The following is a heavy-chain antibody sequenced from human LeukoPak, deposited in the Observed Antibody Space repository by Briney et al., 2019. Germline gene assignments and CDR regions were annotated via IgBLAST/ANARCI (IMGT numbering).Heavy chain of an antibody. Sequence: ASVKVSCKASGYTFTGYYMHWVRQAPGQGLEWMGWINPNSGGTNYAQKFQGRVTMTRDTSISTAYMELSRLRSDDTAVYYCARDKRLLGYYYDSSGYGYWGQGTQVTVSS. CDR2: INPNSGGT. J-gene: IGHJ4*02. D-gene: IGHD3-22*01. CDR1: GYTFTGYY. CDR3: ARDKRLLGYYYDSSGYGY. V-gene: IGHV1-2*02.